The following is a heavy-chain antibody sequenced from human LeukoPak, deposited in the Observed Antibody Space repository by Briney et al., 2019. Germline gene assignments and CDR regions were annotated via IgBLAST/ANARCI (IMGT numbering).Heavy chain of an antibody. CDR2: ISGTSTYT. J-gene: IGHJ4*02. Sequence: GGSLRLSCGASGFTFSDYYMSWIRQAPGKGLEWVSYISGTSTYTNYADSVKGRFTISRDNAKNSLYLQMNSLRAEDTAVYYCARDISYCGGDCAPYYFDYWGQGTLVTVSS. V-gene: IGHV3-11*05. D-gene: IGHD2-21*02. CDR3: ARDISYCGGDCAPYYFDY. CDR1: GFTFSDYY.